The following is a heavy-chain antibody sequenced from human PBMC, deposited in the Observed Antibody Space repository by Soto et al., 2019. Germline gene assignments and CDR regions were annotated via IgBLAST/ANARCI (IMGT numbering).Heavy chain of an antibody. D-gene: IGHD1-1*01. V-gene: IGHV3-23*01. CDR2: ISASGGST. Sequence: SLRLSCAASGSTFSRYAMNWVLHGTGKGLESGSGISASGGSTYYANFVKGRITIARDNPKSTPYLHMNSMRVDDTCEYDCARGRGTTGMVGYHYGMEVWGRGTTVTVSS. CDR1: GSTFSRYA. J-gene: IGHJ6*02. CDR3: ARGRGTTGMVGYHYGMEV.